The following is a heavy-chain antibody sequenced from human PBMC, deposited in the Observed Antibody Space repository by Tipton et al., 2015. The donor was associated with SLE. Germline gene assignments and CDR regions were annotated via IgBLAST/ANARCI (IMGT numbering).Heavy chain of an antibody. V-gene: IGHV3-30*04. CDR1: GFTFSSYA. D-gene: IGHD5-12*01. CDR3: ARGSRIVATIPYYFDY. J-gene: IGHJ4*02. CDR2: ISYDGSNK. Sequence: RSLRLSCAASGFTFSSYAMHWVRQAPGKGLEWVAIISYDGSNKYYADSVKGRFTISRDNSKNTLYLQMNSLRAEDTAVYYCARGSRIVATIPYYFDYWGQGTLVTVSS.